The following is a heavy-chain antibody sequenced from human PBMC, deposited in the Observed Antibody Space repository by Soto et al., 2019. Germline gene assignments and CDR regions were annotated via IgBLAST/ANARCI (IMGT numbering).Heavy chain of an antibody. CDR2: FNPSGGST. CDR3: ARALYSSGRSGN. J-gene: IGHJ4*02. CDR1: GYTFSTYG. Sequence: ASVKVSCKASGYTFSTYGIHWVRQAPGQRLEWMGWFNPSGGSTSYAQKFQGRVTMTRDTSTSTVYMELSSLRSEDTAVYYCARALYSSGRSGNWGQGTLVTVSS. V-gene: IGHV1-46*03. D-gene: IGHD6-19*01.